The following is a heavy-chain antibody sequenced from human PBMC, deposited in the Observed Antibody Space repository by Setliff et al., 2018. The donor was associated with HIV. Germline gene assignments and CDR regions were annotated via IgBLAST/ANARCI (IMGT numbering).Heavy chain of an antibody. J-gene: IGHJ4*02. CDR2: IYKAGKT. CDR3: AKGGYGGAYYVAGY. Sequence: QSGGSLRLSCEASGFRVTDTYMAWVRQAPGKGLEWVTLIYKAGKTSYADFVKGRFTIARDDTKNTVSLQMTNLEPGDTAMYYCAKGGYGGAYYVAGYWGQGTKVTVSS. CDR1: GFRVTDTY. V-gene: IGHV3-53*01. D-gene: IGHD5-18*01.